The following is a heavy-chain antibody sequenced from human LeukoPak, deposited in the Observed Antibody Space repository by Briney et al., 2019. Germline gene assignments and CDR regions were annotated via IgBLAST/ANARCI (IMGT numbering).Heavy chain of an antibody. Sequence: GGSLRLSCAASGFTFSSYGMHWVRQAPGKGLEWVAFIRYDGSNKYYADSVKGRFTISRDNAKNSLFLQMNSLRVEDTAVYYCAKDGPSYNILTGFRRTSAYYFDCWGQGTLVTVSS. CDR2: IRYDGSNK. J-gene: IGHJ4*02. D-gene: IGHD3-9*01. CDR1: GFTFSSYG. CDR3: AKDGPSYNILTGFRRTSAYYFDC. V-gene: IGHV3-30*02.